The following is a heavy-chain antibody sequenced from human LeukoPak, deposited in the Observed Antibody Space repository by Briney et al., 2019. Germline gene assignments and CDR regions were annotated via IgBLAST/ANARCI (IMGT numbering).Heavy chain of an antibody. D-gene: IGHD2-2*01. J-gene: IGHJ5*02. CDR1: GGSISSGGYY. V-gene: IGHV4-30-2*01. CDR2: IYHSGST. CDR3: ARGPEGYLLYNWFDP. Sequence: YPSQTLSLTCTVSGGSISSGGYYWSWIRQPPGKGLEWIGYIYHSGSTYYNPSLKSRVTISVDRSKNQFSLKLSSVTAADTAVYYCARGPEGYLLYNWFDPWGQGTLVTVSS.